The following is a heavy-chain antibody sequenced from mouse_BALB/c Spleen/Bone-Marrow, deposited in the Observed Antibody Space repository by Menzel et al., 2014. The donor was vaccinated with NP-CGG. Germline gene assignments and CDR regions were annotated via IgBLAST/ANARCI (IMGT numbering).Heavy chain of an antibody. CDR3: ATLTGTFDY. CDR2: IDPASDYT. J-gene: IGHJ2*01. D-gene: IGHD4-1*01. CDR1: GFNIRDTY. V-gene: IGHV14-3*02. Sequence: EVQLQQSGAELVKPGASVKLSCTASGFNIRDTYMHWVKQRPEQGLEWIGRIDPASDYTQFDSKFQGKATITADTSSNTAYLQLSSLTSEDTAVYYRATLTGTFDYWGQGTTLTVSS.